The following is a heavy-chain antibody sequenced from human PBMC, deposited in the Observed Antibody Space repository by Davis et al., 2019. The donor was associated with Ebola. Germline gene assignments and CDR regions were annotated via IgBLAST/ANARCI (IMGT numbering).Heavy chain of an antibody. J-gene: IGHJ4*02. CDR2: IKSKTDGGTT. CDR3: AKDGYSSGLGYFDY. Sequence: PGGSLRLSCAASGFTFSNAWMSWVRQAPGKGLEWVGRIKSKTDGGTTDYAAPVKGRFTISRDDSKNTLYLQMSSLKTEDTAVYYCAKDGYSSGLGYFDYWGQGTLVTVSS. D-gene: IGHD6-19*01. V-gene: IGHV3-15*01. CDR1: GFTFSNAW.